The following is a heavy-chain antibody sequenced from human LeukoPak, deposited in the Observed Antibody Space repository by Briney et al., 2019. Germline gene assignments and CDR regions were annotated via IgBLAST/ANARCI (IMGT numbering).Heavy chain of an antibody. CDR3: ASGYCSSTSCYERGYYYGMDV. D-gene: IGHD2-2*01. V-gene: IGHV1-69*02. CDR2: ITPILGIA. CDR1: GGTFSSYT. J-gene: IGHJ6*02. Sequence: GASVKVSCKASGGTFSSYTISWVRQAPGQGLEWMGRITPILGIANYAQKFQGRVTITADKSTSTAYMELSSLRSEDTAVYYCASGYCSSTSCYERGYYYGMDVWGQGTTVTVSS.